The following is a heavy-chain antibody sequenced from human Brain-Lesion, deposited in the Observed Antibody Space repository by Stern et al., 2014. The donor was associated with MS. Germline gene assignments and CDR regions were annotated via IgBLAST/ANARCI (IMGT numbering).Heavy chain of an antibody. Sequence: ESGPVLVKPTETLTLTRSVSGFSLSNAAMGVSWIRQPPGKALECLAHIFSTGETAYSTSLKSRLTISKDTSRSQVVLTMTNMDPVDTATYYCARMREYCSGGICFAGYYDSWGQGTLVTVSS. D-gene: IGHD2-15*01. CDR2: IFSTGET. CDR3: ARMREYCSGGICFAGYYDS. J-gene: IGHJ4*02. CDR1: GFSLSNAAMG. V-gene: IGHV2-26*01.